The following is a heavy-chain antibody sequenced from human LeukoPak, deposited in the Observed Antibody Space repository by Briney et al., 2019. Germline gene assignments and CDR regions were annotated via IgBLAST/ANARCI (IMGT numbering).Heavy chain of an antibody. D-gene: IGHD3-10*01. CDR3: AVGYYGSGGYYYYYYMDV. Sequence: ASVKVSCKASGYTFTSYAMNLVRQAPGQGLEWMGWVNTNTGNATYAQGFTGRFVFSLDTSVSTAYLQISSLKAEDTAVYYSAVGYYGSGGYYYYYYMDVWGKGTTVPLSS. J-gene: IGHJ6*03. V-gene: IGHV7-4-1*02. CDR1: GYTFTSYA. CDR2: VNTNTGNA.